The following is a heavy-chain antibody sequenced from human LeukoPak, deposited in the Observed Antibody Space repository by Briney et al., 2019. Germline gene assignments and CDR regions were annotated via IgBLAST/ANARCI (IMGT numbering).Heavy chain of an antibody. V-gene: IGHV1-2*04. CDR2: TNPNSGGT. J-gene: IGHJ4*02. CDR3: ARVTAAAGTNYFDY. D-gene: IGHD6-13*01. Sequence: ASVTVSCKASGYTFTGYYMHWVRQAPGQGLEWMGWTNPNSGGTNYAQRFQGWVTMTRDTSISTAYMELSRLRSDDTAVYYCARVTAAAGTNYFDYWGQGTLVTVSS. CDR1: GYTFTGYY.